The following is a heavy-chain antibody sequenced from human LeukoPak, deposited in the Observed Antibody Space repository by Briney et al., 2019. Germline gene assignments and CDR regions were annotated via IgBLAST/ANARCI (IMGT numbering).Heavy chain of an antibody. D-gene: IGHD6-13*01. CDR2: IKSDGSST. V-gene: IGHV3-74*03. CDR3: ARDSSSWYYDY. CDR1: GFTFSSYS. Sequence: GSLRLSCAASGFTFSSYSMNWVRQAPGKGLVWVSCIKSDGSSTTYADSVKGRFTISRDNAKNTLHLQMNSLRAEDTAVYYCARDSSSWYYDYWGQGTLVTVSS. J-gene: IGHJ4*02.